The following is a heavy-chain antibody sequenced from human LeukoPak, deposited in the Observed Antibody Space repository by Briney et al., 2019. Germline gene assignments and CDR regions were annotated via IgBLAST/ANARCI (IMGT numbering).Heavy chain of an antibody. CDR2: ISAYNGNT. CDR1: GYTFTSYG. Sequence: GASVKVSCKASGYTFTSYGISWVRQAPGQGLEWMGWISAYNGNTNCAQKLQGRVTMTTDTSTSTAYMELRSLRSDDTAVYYCARETRITMVQGVIITESDAFDIWGQGTMVTVSS. CDR3: ARETRITMVQGVIITESDAFDI. D-gene: IGHD3-10*01. V-gene: IGHV1-18*01. J-gene: IGHJ3*02.